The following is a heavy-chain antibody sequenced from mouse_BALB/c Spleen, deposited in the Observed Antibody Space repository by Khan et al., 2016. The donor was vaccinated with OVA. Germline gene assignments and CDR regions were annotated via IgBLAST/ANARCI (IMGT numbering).Heavy chain of an antibody. CDR2: IYPGDGDT. J-gene: IGHJ2*01. CDR1: GYTFTTYW. D-gene: IGHD2-14*01. CDR3: ASYRYDYFDY. V-gene: IGHV1-87*01. Sequence: VKLQESGAELARPGASVKLSCKASGYTFTTYWMQWVKQRLGQGLEWIGTIYPGDGDTRYTQNFKDKATLTADKSSSTAYMQLSSLASDDSAVYYCASYRYDYFDYWGQGTTLTVSS.